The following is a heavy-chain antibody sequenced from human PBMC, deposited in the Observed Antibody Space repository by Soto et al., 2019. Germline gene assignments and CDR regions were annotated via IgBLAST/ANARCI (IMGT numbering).Heavy chain of an antibody. Sequence: QVQVVQSGDEVKKPGASVKVSCKASGYTFTNYGFSWVRQAPGQGLEWMGWISGYNGNTKYAEKFQGRVTMTTDTSKSTAHMAVRSLRSDDTAVYYCAREGQAPYYDYCMDVWGQGTAVTVSS. CDR3: AREGQAPYYDYCMDV. V-gene: IGHV1-18*01. J-gene: IGHJ6*01. CDR2: ISGYNGNT. CDR1: GYTFTNYG.